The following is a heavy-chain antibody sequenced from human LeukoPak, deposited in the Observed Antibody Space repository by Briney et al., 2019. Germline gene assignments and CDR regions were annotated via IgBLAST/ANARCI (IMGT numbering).Heavy chain of an antibody. CDR1: GFTFSGSW. V-gene: IGHV3-7*01. J-gene: IGHJ4*02. D-gene: IGHD4-17*01. CDR2: IDPDGNTK. CDR3: ARDPAYGAFDY. Sequence: AGGSLRLSCAASGFTFSGSWMTWVRQAPGRGLEWVANIDPDGNTKNYLDSVKGRFTISRDNARNSLYLQLNSLRAEDTSVYYCARDPAYGAFDYWGQGTLVTVSS.